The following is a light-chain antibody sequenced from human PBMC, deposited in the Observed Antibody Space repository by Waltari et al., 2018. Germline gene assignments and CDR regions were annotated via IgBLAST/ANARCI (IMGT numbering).Light chain of an antibody. J-gene: IGKJ1*01. Sequence: DIVLTQSPDTLSFSPGESATLSCRASESVSKYLAWYQQKPGQAPRLLIDHTSSRSSGVPDRFSDSGFGTDFSLTINRLEPEDFAVYYCQHYVNLPATFGQGTKLEIK. CDR3: QHYVNLPAT. CDR1: ESVSKY. CDR2: HTS. V-gene: IGKV3-20*01.